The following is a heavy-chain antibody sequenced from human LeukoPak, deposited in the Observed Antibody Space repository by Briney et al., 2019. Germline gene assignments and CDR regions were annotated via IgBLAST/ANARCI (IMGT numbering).Heavy chain of an antibody. CDR1: EFSVSSNY. V-gene: IGHV3-53*01. D-gene: IGHD6-19*01. CDR3: ARGRFSGPDDY. CDR2: IYSGGAT. Sequence: PGGSLRLSCAVSEFSVSSNYMNWVRRAPGTGLEWVSVIYSGGATYYADSVRGRFTISRDNSKNMVSLQMTSLGAEDTAVYYCARGRFSGPDDYWGQGTLVTVSS. J-gene: IGHJ4*02.